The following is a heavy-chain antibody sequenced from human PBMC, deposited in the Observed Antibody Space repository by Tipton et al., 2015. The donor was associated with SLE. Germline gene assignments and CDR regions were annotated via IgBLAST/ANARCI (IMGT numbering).Heavy chain of an antibody. Sequence: TLSLTCTVSGGSISSHYWSWIRQPPGKGLEWIGYIYYSGSTNYNPSLKSRVTISVDTSKNQFSLKLSSVTAADTAVYYCARDLKGYSSGWGSVMGGGYGMDVWGQGTTVTVSS. CDR3: ARDLKGYSSGWGSVMGGGYGMDV. J-gene: IGHJ6*02. D-gene: IGHD6-19*01. CDR2: IYYSGST. CDR1: GGSISSHY. V-gene: IGHV4-59*11.